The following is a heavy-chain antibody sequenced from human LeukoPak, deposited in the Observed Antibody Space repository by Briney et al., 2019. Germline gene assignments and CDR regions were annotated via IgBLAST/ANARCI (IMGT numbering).Heavy chain of an antibody. Sequence: ASVKVSCTASGYTFISYYMHWVRQAPGQGLEWMGIINPSGGGTSYAQKFQGRVTMTRDTSTSTVYMELSSLRSEDTAVYYCARSGITWGTYRPPLDYWGQGTLVTVSS. CDR2: INPSGGGT. CDR1: GYTFISYY. CDR3: ARSGITWGTYRPPLDY. V-gene: IGHV1-46*01. D-gene: IGHD3-16*02. J-gene: IGHJ4*02.